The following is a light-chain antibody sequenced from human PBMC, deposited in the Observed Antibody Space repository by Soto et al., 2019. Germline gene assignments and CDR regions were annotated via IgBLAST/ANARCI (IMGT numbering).Light chain of an antibody. J-gene: IGKJ5*01. CDR3: QQHNQWPIT. V-gene: IGKV3D-15*01. CDR2: YIS. CDR1: QSAGNF. Sequence: EIVMTQSPATLSVSPGETASLSCRASQSAGNFLAWYQQKPGQAPRLLIYYISTRATGIPARLSGSGSGTEFTLTINSLQSEDSAVYHCQQHNQWPITFGQGTRLEIK.